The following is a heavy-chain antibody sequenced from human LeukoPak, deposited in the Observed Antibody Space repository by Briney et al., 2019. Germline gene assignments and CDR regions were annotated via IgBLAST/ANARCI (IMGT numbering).Heavy chain of an antibody. V-gene: IGHV1-2*02. Sequence: ASVKVSCKASGYTFTGYYMHWVRQAPGQGLEWMGWINPNSGGTNYAQKFQGRVTMTRDTSISTAYMELSRLRSDDTAVYYCARHSQLLLGWFDPWGQGTLVTVSS. CDR2: INPNSGGT. J-gene: IGHJ5*02. CDR1: GYTFTGYY. CDR3: ARHSQLLLGWFDP. D-gene: IGHD2-2*01.